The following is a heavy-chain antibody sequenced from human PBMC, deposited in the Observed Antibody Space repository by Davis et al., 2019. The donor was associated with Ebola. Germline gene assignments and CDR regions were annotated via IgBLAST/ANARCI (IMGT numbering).Heavy chain of an antibody. CDR2: INPSGGST. V-gene: IGHV1-46*01. D-gene: IGHD3-10*01. Sequence: ASVKVSCKASGYTFTSYYMHWVRQAPGQGLEWMGIINPSGGSTSYAQKFQGRVTMTRDTSTSTVYMELSSLRSEDTAVYYCAKDLSTPEELLWFGELFDWGQGTLVTVSS. CDR3: AKDLSTPEELLWFGELFD. J-gene: IGHJ4*02. CDR1: GYTFTSYY.